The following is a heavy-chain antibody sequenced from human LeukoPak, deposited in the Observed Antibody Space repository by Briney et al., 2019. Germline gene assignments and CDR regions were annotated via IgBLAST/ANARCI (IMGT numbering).Heavy chain of an antibody. CDR2: ISSNGGST. CDR3: VKYPIAVAGNPYYYYGMDV. D-gene: IGHD6-19*01. CDR1: GFTFSSYA. J-gene: IGHJ6*02. V-gene: IGHV3-64D*09. Sequence: GGSLRLSCSASGFTFSSYAMHWVRQAPGKGLEYVSAISSNGGSTYYADSVKGRFTISRDNSKNTLYLQMSSLRAEDTAVHYCVKYPIAVAGNPYYYYGMDVWGQGTTVTVSS.